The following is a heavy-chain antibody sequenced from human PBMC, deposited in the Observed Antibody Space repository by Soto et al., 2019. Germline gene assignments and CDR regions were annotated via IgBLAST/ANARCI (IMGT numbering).Heavy chain of an antibody. J-gene: IGHJ6*02. CDR3: ATSESSSAGYYYYYGMDV. CDR1: GGSISSGGYY. Sequence: PSETLSLTCTVSGGSISSGGYYWSWIRQLPGKGLEWMGYIYRSGNAYYNPSLESRLTISVDTSKNQFSLKLSSVTAADTAVYYCATSESSSAGYYYYYGMDVWGQGTTVTVSS. CDR2: IYRSGNA. D-gene: IGHD6-6*01. V-gene: IGHV4-31*03.